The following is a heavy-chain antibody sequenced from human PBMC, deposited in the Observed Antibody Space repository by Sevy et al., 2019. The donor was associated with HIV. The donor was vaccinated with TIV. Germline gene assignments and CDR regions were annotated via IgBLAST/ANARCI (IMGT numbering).Heavy chain of an antibody. CDR1: GFTFSSYS. V-gene: IGHV3-21*01. CDR3: ARDSDIVVVPYYYYYGMDV. J-gene: IGHJ6*02. Sequence: GESLKISCAASGFTFSSYSMNWVRQAPGKGLEWVSSISSSSSYIYYADSVKGRFTISRDNAKNSLYLQMNSLRAEDTAVYYCARDSDIVVVPYYYYYGMDVWGQGTTVTVSS. D-gene: IGHD2-2*01. CDR2: ISSSSSYI.